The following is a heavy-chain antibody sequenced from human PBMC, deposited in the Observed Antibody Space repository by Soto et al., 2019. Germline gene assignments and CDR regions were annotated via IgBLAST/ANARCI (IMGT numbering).Heavy chain of an antibody. V-gene: IGHV3-48*02. CDR2: ISSTGDLI. Sequence: DGSLRLSCTASGFTVSAYSVNWVRQAPGKGLEWISYISSTGDLILYADSVKGRFTIARDIAKNSLYLQMDSLRDEDTAVYYCATWAIAVGGEGYWGQGTLVTVSS. J-gene: IGHJ4*02. CDR1: GFTVSAYS. CDR3: ATWAIAVGGEGY. D-gene: IGHD2-21*01.